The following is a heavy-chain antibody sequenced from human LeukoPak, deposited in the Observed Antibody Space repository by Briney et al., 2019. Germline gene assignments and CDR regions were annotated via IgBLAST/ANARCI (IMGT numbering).Heavy chain of an antibody. CDR2: IKQDGSEK. Sequence: PGGSLRLSCAASGFTFSSYWMSWARQAPGKGLEWVANIKQDGSEKYYVDSVEGRFTISRDNAKNSLYLQMNTLRAEDTAVYYCARVLLLSGYGMDVWGQGTTVTVSS. D-gene: IGHD2-21*01. J-gene: IGHJ6*02. CDR1: GFTFSSYW. CDR3: ARVLLLSGYGMDV. V-gene: IGHV3-7*01.